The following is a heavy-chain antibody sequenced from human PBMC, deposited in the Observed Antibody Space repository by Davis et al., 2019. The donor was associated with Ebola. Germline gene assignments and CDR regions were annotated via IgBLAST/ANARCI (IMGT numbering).Heavy chain of an antibody. CDR2: IIPVFRTA. CDR1: GDTLTSYA. D-gene: IGHD2-15*01. J-gene: IGHJ4*02. V-gene: IGHV1-69*13. Sequence: AASVKVSCKAVGDTLTSYAMTWVRQAPGQGLEWVGGIIPVFRTASYAQKFQGRVTITAVESTRTAYMELNGLRSEDTAVYYCAHLGPQRYCSGGGCHGYLDYWGQGTLVTVSS. CDR3: AHLGPQRYCSGGGCHGYLDY.